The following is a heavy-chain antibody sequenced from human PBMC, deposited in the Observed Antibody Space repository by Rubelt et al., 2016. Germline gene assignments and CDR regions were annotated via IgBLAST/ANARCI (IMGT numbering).Heavy chain of an antibody. J-gene: IGHJ4*02. CDR2: ISYDGSNK. D-gene: IGHD2-2*01. CDR3: AREITPADLD. Sequence: QVQLVESGGGLVQPGRSLRLSCAASGFTFSSYAMHWVRQAPGKGLEWVAVISYDGSNKYYADSVKGRFTISGDNSKNTPYLQMNSLRAEDTAVYYCAREITPADLDWGQGTLVTVSS. V-gene: IGHV3-30*04. CDR1: GFTFSSYA.